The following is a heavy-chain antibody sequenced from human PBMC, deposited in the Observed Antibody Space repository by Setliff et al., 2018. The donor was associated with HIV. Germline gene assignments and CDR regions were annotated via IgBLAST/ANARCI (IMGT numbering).Heavy chain of an antibody. Sequence: ASVMVSCKASGYTLTDHHIHWMRQAPGHGLEWIGIVNPLLGLRSHSQKLQGRVTLTWDTSTSTVYMELTTLRSEDTAFYYCARAPYRSGWYGVDYWGQGTLVTVSS. CDR3: ARAPYRSGWYGVDY. J-gene: IGHJ4*02. D-gene: IGHD6-19*01. CDR1: GYTLTDHH. V-gene: IGHV1-46*04. CDR2: VNPLLGLR.